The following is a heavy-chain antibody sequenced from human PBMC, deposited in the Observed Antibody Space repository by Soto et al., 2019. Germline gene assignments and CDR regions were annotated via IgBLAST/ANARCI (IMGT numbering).Heavy chain of an antibody. CDR2: INAANGNA. V-gene: IGHV1-3*01. Sequence: QVQRVQSGAEVKKPGASVKVSCKASGYTFTSYAMNWVRKAPGQRLEWMGWINAANGNAQYSQKFQGRVTITRDTSASTAYMKLSSLRSEDTALDYCAGGSVVGFDPWGQGTLVTVSS. CDR3: AGGSVVGFDP. J-gene: IGHJ5*02. D-gene: IGHD2-15*01. CDR1: GYTFTSYA.